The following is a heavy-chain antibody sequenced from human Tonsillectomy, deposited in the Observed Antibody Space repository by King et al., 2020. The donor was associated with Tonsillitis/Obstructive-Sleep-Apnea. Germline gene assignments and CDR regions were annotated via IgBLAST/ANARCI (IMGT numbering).Heavy chain of an antibody. J-gene: IGHJ4*02. Sequence: VQLVESGGGVVQPGRSLRLSCAASGFTFSSYGMHWVRQAPGKGLEWVAVIWYDGSNKYYADSVKGRFTISRDNSKNTLYLQMNSLRAEDTAVYYCARSPAGLVATLDSWGQGTLVTVSS. CDR1: GFTFSSYG. CDR3: ARSPAGLVATLDS. D-gene: IGHD1-1*01. V-gene: IGHV3-33*01. CDR2: IWYDGSNK.